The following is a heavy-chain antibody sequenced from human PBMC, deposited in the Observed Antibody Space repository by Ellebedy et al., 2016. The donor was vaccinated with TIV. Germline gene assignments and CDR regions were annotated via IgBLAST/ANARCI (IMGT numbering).Heavy chain of an antibody. CDR3: AGDRGYSAYELDY. D-gene: IGHD5-12*01. Sequence: ASVKVSCKASGYTFTSNYMHWVRQAPGQGLEWMGIINPRGGSTNYAQKFQGRVTMTRDTSTSTVYMELRSLTSDDTAVYFCAGDRGYSAYELDYWGQGTLVTVSS. J-gene: IGHJ4*02. V-gene: IGHV1-46*01. CDR2: INPRGGST. CDR1: GYTFTSNY.